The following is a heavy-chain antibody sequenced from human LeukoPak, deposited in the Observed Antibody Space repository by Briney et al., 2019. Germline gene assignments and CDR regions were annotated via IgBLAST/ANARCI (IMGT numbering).Heavy chain of an antibody. CDR3: ARREFYDSSGYPFGY. V-gene: IGHV3-74*01. CDR2: INSDGSST. CDR1: GFTFSSYW. Sequence: GGSLRLSCAASGFTFSSYWMHWVRQAPGKGLVWVSRINSDGSSTSYADSVKGRFTISRDNAKNTLYLQMNSLRAEDTAVYYCARREFYDSSGYPFGYWGQGTLVTVSS. J-gene: IGHJ4*02. D-gene: IGHD3-22*01.